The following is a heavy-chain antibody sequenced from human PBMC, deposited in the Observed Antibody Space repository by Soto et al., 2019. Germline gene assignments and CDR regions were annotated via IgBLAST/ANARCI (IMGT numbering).Heavy chain of an antibody. Sequence: ASVKVSCKASGYTFTSYAMHWVRQAPGQRLEWMGWINAGNGNTKYSQKFQGRVTITRDTSASTAYMELSSLRSEDTAVYYCAYGHCTNGVCPTVGYWGQGTLVTVSS. CDR1: GYTFTSYA. CDR2: INAGNGNT. CDR3: AYGHCTNGVCPTVGY. D-gene: IGHD2-8*01. J-gene: IGHJ4*02. V-gene: IGHV1-3*01.